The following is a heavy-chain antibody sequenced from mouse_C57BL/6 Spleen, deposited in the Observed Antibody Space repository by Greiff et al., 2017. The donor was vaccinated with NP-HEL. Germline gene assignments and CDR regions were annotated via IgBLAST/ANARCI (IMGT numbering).Heavy chain of an antibody. CDR2: IHPNSGST. V-gene: IGHV1-64*01. CDR3: ARLLAGYFDV. CDR1: GYTFTSYW. Sequence: QVQLKQPGAELVKPGASVKLSCKASGYTFTSYWMHWVKQRPGQGLEWIGMIHPNSGSTNYNEKFKSKATLTVDKSSSTAYMQLSSLTSEDSAVYYCARLLAGYFDVWGTGTTVTVSS. J-gene: IGHJ1*03.